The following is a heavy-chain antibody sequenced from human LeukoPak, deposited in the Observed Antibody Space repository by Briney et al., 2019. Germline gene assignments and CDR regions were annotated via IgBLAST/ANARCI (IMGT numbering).Heavy chain of an antibody. CDR1: GGTFSSYA. CDR2: IIPIFGTA. V-gene: IGHV1-69*06. Sequence: GASVKVSCKASGGTFSSYAISWVRQAPGQGLEWMGGIIPIFGTANYAQKFRGRVTITADKSTRTAYMELSSLRSEDTAVYYCARDSGGSGDYYFDYWGQGTLVTVSS. J-gene: IGHJ4*02. D-gene: IGHD4-17*01. CDR3: ARDSGGSGDYYFDY.